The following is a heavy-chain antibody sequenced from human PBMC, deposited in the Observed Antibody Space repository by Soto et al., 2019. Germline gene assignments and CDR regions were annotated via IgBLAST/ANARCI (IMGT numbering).Heavy chain of an antibody. D-gene: IGHD6-19*01. CDR3: ARDPGKSSGWPIFAP. Sequence: EVQVVESGGALVQPWGSLRLSCAASGFSVSDYNMNWVRQAPGKGLEWISFIGYGGRTYYAGSVEGRFTIARDSGRNSLYLQMSSLRAEDTAMYYCARDPGKSSGWPIFAPWGQGTLVTVSS. CDR2: IGYGGRT. CDR1: GFSVSDYN. V-gene: IGHV3-48*01. J-gene: IGHJ5*02.